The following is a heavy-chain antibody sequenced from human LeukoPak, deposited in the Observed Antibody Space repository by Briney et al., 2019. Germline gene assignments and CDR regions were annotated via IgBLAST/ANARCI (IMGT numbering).Heavy chain of an antibody. V-gene: IGHV3-21*01. CDR3: ARGTRDGYYLFDAFDI. CDR2: ISSSSSHT. CDR1: GFTFSTYN. J-gene: IGHJ3*02. Sequence: GGSLRLSCAASGFTFSTYNMNWVRQAPGKELEWVSSISSSSSHTYYADSVQGRFTISRDNAKNSLYLQMNSLRAEDTAVYYCARGTRDGYYLFDAFDIWGQGTMVTVS. D-gene: IGHD5-24*01.